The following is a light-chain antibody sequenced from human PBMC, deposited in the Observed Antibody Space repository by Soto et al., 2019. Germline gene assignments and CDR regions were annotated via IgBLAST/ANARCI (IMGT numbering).Light chain of an antibody. J-gene: IGKJ5*01. CDR3: MQRTHVPIT. V-gene: IGKV2D-29*01. CDR2: DVS. CDR1: HSLLYSDGKTY. Sequence: IVVTQTTLSLSVTPGQPASMSCKSSHSLLYSDGKTYLYWYLQKPGQPPQLLIYDVSNRFSGVPDRFSGSGSGTDFTLKISRVEAEDVGVYYCMQRTHVPITFGQGTLLEVK.